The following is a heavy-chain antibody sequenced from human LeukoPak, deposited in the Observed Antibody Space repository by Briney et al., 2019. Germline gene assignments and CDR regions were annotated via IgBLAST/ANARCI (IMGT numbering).Heavy chain of an antibody. J-gene: IGHJ4*02. V-gene: IGHV4-38-2*02. CDR1: GYSIISDYF. CDR2: IYHSGST. CDR3: ARTRYYYNSRSYGAPYYFDY. D-gene: IGHD3-10*01. Sequence: SETLSLTCTVSGYSIISDYFWGWIRQPPGKGLEWIGTIYHSGSTYYSPSLKSRVTVSVDTSKNEFSLKLSSVTAADTAVYYCARTRYYYNSRSYGAPYYFDYWGQGTLVTVSS.